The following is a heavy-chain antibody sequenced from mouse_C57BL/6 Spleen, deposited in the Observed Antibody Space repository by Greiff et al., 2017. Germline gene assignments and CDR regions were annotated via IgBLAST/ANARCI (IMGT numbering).Heavy chain of an antibody. J-gene: IGHJ2*01. Sequence: QVQLKQSGAELARPGASVKLSCKASGYTFTSYGISWVKQRTGQGLEWIGEIYPRSGNTYYNEKFKGKATLTADKSSSTAYMELRSLTSEDSAVYFCARRDYGSSVDYWGQGTTLTVSS. D-gene: IGHD1-1*01. CDR2: IYPRSGNT. CDR3: ARRDYGSSVDY. CDR1: GYTFTSYG. V-gene: IGHV1-81*01.